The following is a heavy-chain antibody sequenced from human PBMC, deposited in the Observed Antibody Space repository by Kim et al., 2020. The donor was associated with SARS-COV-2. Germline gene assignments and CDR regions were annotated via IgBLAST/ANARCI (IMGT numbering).Heavy chain of an antibody. Sequence: YYSTSLKTRLTISKDTSKNQVVLTMTNMDPVDTATYYCARIHSTYYGMDVWGQGTTVTVAS. D-gene: IGHD4-17*01. V-gene: IGHV2-70*01. CDR3: ARIHSTYYGMDV. J-gene: IGHJ6*02.